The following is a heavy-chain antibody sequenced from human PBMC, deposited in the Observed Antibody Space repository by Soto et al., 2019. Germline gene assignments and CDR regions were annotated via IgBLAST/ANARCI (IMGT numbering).Heavy chain of an antibody. CDR3: AKSEGPRVFDY. CDR1: GYTFTSHG. CDR2: ISTYNGDT. J-gene: IGHJ4*02. V-gene: IGHV1-18*04. Sequence: AASVKVSCKASGYTFTSHGISWVRQAPGQGLEWMGWISTYNGDTKYTQKLQGRVTMTRDTSTSTAYMEVRSLTSDDRAVYYGAKSEGPRVFDYWGQRIRVTDSS.